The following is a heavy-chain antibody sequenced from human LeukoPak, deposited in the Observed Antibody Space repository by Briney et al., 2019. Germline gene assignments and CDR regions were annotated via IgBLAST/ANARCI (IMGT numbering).Heavy chain of an antibody. J-gene: IGHJ5*02. CDR1: GGSISSHY. V-gene: IGHV4-59*11. Sequence: PSETLSLTCTVSGGSISSHYWSWIRQPPGKGLEWIGYIYYSGSTNYNPSLKSRVTISVDTSKNQFSLKLSSVTAADTAVYYCASLDIVSFWFDPWGQGTLVTVSS. D-gene: IGHD2-15*01. CDR2: IYYSGST. CDR3: ASLDIVSFWFDP.